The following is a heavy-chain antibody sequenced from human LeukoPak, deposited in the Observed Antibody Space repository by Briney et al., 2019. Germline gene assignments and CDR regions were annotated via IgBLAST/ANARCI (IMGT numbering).Heavy chain of an antibody. V-gene: IGHV3-21*01. D-gene: IGHD1-1*01. CDR1: GFTFSSYS. J-gene: IGHJ6*02. CDR3: AREGTTGTTPRDYYYYYGMDV. Sequence: GGSLRLSCAASGFTFSSYSMNWVRQAPGKGLEWVSSISSSSSYIYYADSVKGRFTISRDNAKNSLYLQMNSLRAEDTAVYYCAREGTTGTTPRDYYYYYGMDVWGQGTTVTVSS. CDR2: ISSSSSYI.